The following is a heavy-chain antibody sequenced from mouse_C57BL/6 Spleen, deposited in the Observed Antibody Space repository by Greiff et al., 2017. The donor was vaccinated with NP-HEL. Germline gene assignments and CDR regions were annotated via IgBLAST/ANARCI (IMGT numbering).Heavy chain of an antibody. J-gene: IGHJ2*01. V-gene: IGHV1-64*01. CDR2: INPNSGST. CDR3: ARGRVRRNFDY. Sequence: VKLQQSGPELVKPGASVKLSCKASGYPFTRYWMHWVKQSPGQGLEWIGVINPNSGSTSYNQKFKGKATLTVDKSSSTAYMQLSSLTSEDTAVYDCARGRVRRNFDYWGQGTTLTVSS. CDR1: GYPFTRYW. D-gene: IGHD2-14*01.